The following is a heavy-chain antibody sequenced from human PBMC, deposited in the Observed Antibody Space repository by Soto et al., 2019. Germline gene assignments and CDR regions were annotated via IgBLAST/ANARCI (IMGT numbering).Heavy chain of an antibody. CDR1: GGSISSSSFH. J-gene: IGHJ4*02. CDR3: ARVDAANYAPEFDY. CDR2: IYYSGST. Sequence: SETLSLTCTVSGGSISSSSFHWGWIRQPPGKGLEWIGSIYYSGSTNYNPSLKSRVTISVDTSKNQFSLKLSSVTAADTAVYYCARVDAANYAPEFDYWGQGTLVTVSS. D-gene: IGHD1-7*01. V-gene: IGHV4-39*07.